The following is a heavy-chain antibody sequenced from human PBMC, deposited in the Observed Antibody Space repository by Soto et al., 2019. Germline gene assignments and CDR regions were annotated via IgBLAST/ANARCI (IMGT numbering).Heavy chain of an antibody. CDR1: GFTFSSYW. D-gene: IGHD3-16*01. Sequence: GGSLRLSCAASGFTFSSYWMSWVRQAPGKGLEWVANIKQDGSEKYYVDSVKGRFTISRDNAKNSLYLQMNSLRAEDTAVYYCARVREGEGLPDAFDIWGQGTMVTVSS. CDR3: ARVREGEGLPDAFDI. J-gene: IGHJ3*02. V-gene: IGHV3-7*01. CDR2: IKQDGSEK.